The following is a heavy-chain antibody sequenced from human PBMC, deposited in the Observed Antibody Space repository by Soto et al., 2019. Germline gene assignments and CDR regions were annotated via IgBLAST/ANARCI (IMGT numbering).Heavy chain of an antibody. V-gene: IGHV4-59*01. CDR3: ARTNYYYYGMDV. CDR2: IYYSGST. Sequence: SETLSLTCTVSGGSISSYYWSWIRQPPGKGLEWIGYIYYSGSTNYNPSLKSRVTISVDTSKNQFSLKLSPVTAADTAVYYCARTNYYYYGMDVWGQGTTVTVSS. J-gene: IGHJ6*02. CDR1: GGSISSYY.